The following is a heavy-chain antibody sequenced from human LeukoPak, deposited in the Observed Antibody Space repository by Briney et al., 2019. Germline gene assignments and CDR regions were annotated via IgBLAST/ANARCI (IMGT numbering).Heavy chain of an antibody. CDR3: AKDRIPPSSIAAWELDY. V-gene: IGHV3-43*02. CDR2: ISGDGGST. D-gene: IGHD6-13*01. Sequence: GGSLRLSCAASGFTFDDYAMHWVRQAPGKGLEWVSLISGDGGSTYYADSVKGRFTISRDNSKNSLYLQMNSLRTEDTALYYCAKDRIPPSSIAAWELDYWGQGTLVTVSS. CDR1: GFTFDDYA. J-gene: IGHJ4*02.